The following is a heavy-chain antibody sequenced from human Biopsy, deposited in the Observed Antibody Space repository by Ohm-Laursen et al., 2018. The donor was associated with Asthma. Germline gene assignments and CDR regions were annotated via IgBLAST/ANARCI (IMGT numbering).Heavy chain of an antibody. CDR2: ISYGGKT. Sequence: TLSLTCAVSGGSMTPTSHYWDWIRQAPGKGLEWIGYISYGGKTSYNPSLKNRVTISRDTSKNQFSLRLASVTAADTAVYFCARRITIFGVVQKDHGMDAWGQGTTVIVSS. CDR1: GGSMTPTSHY. J-gene: IGHJ6*02. V-gene: IGHV4-39*01. CDR3: ARRITIFGVVQKDHGMDA. D-gene: IGHD3-3*01.